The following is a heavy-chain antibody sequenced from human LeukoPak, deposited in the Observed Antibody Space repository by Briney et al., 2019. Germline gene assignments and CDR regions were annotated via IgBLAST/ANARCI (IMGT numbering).Heavy chain of an antibody. CDR2: ISSSGSTI. CDR1: GFTFSSYE. D-gene: IGHD4-23*01. Sequence: GGSLRLSCAASGFTFSSYEMRWVRQAPGRGLEWVSYISSSGSTIYYADSVKGRFTISRDNAKNSLYLQMNSLRAEDTAVYYCARDYGGSSDFDDWGKGTLVTVSS. J-gene: IGHJ4*02. CDR3: ARDYGGSSDFDD. V-gene: IGHV3-48*03.